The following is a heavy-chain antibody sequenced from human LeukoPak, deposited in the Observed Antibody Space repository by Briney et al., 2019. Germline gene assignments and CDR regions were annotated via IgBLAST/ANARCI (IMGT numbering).Heavy chain of an antibody. D-gene: IGHD5-18*01. Sequence: SETLSLTCTVSGGSISSYYWSWIRQPPGKGLEWIGYIYYSGSTNYNPSLKSRVTISVDTSKSQFSLKLSSVTAADTAVYYCATYNTAMAFDYWGQGTLVTVSS. CDR1: GGSISSYY. J-gene: IGHJ4*02. CDR2: IYYSGST. V-gene: IGHV4-59*01. CDR3: ATYNTAMAFDY.